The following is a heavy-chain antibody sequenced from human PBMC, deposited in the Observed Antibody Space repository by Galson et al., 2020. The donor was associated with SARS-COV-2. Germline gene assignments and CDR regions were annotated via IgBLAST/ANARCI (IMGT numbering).Heavy chain of an antibody. CDR2: IYPGDSDT. CDR1: GYSFTSYW. J-gene: IGHJ3*02. CDR3: ARRLMHLYGDANDAFDI. Sequence: KIGESLKISCKGSGYSFTSYWIGWVRQMPGKGLEWMGIIYPGDSDTRYSPSFQGQVTISADKSIGTAYLQWSSLKASDTAMYYCARRLMHLYGDANDAFDIWGQGTMVTVSS. V-gene: IGHV5-51*01. D-gene: IGHD4-17*01.